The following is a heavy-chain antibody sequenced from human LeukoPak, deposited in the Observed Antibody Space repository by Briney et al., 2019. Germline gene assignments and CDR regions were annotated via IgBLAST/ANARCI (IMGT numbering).Heavy chain of an antibody. D-gene: IGHD1/OR15-1a*01. CDR1: GFTFSSYA. V-gene: IGHV3-30*04. Sequence: PGGSLRLSCAASGFTFSSYAMHWVRQAPGKGLEWVAVISYDGSNKYYADSVKGRFTISRDNAKNSLYLQMNSLRAEDTAVYYCARGQTINWGQGTLVTVSS. CDR3: ARGQTIN. J-gene: IGHJ4*02. CDR2: ISYDGSNK.